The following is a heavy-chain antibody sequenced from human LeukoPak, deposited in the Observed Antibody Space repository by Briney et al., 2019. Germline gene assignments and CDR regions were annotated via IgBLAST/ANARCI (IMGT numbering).Heavy chain of an antibody. Sequence: SQTLSLTCTVSGGSISSGGYYWSWIRQHPGKGLEWIGYIYYSGSTHYNPSLKSRVTISVDTSKNQFSPKLSSVTAADTAVYCCARAEPYCSSTSCYTYFDYWGQGTLVTVSS. CDR2: IYYSGST. CDR3: ARAEPYCSSTSCYTYFDY. D-gene: IGHD2-2*02. V-gene: IGHV4-31*03. CDR1: GGSISSGGYY. J-gene: IGHJ4*02.